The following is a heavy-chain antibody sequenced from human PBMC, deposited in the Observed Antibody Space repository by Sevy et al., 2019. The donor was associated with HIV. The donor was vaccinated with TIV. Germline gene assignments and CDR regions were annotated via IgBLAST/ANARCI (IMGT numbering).Heavy chain of an antibody. CDR2: INWNGGST. CDR3: ARISSSWSDDAFDI. V-gene: IGHV3-20*04. J-gene: IGHJ3*02. Sequence: GGSLRLSCAASGFTFDDYGMSWVRQAPGKGLEWVSDINWNGGSTGYADSVKGRFTISRDNAKNSLYLQMNSLRAEDTALYYCARISSSWSDDAFDIWGQGTMVTVSS. D-gene: IGHD6-13*01. CDR1: GFTFDDYG.